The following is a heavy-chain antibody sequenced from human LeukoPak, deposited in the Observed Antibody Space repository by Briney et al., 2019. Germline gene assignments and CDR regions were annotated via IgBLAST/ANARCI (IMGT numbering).Heavy chain of an antibody. J-gene: IGHJ6*02. D-gene: IGHD6-19*01. CDR2: ISSSSSYI. CDR1: GFTFSSYS. Sequence: PGGSLRLSCAASGFTFSSYSMNWVRQAPGKGLEWVSSISSSSSYIYYADSVKGRFTISRDNAKNSLYLQMNSLRAEDTAVYYCARGQSGIIAVAGTYYYYGMDVWGQGTTVTVSS. V-gene: IGHV3-21*01. CDR3: ARGQSGIIAVAGTYYYYGMDV.